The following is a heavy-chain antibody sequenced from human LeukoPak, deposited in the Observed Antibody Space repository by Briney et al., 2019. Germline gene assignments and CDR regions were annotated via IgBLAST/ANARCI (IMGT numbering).Heavy chain of an antibody. V-gene: IGHV3-48*01. Sequence: PGGSLRLSCAAPGFTFSSYSMNWVRQAPGKGLEWVSYISSSSSTIYYADSVKGRFTISRDNAKNSLYLQMNSLRAEDTAVYYCARVDDYYDSSGSDYWGQGTLVTVSS. CDR2: ISSSSSTI. J-gene: IGHJ4*02. D-gene: IGHD3-22*01. CDR1: GFTFSSYS. CDR3: ARVDDYYDSSGSDY.